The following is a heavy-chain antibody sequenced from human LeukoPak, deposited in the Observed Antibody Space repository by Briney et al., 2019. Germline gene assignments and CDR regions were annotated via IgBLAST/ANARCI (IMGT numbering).Heavy chain of an antibody. J-gene: IGHJ4*02. CDR3: AKVPVFGPTSANIAAAGTAIDY. CDR2: ISSNGGST. Sequence: GGSLRLSCAASGFTFSIYAMHCVREAPGRGGEYVSAISSNGGSTYYAHSVKGRFTISRDNSKNTLYLQMNSLRAEDTAVYYCAKVPVFGPTSANIAAAGTAIDYWGQGTLVTVSS. V-gene: IGHV3-64*01. CDR1: GFTFSIYA. D-gene: IGHD6-13*01.